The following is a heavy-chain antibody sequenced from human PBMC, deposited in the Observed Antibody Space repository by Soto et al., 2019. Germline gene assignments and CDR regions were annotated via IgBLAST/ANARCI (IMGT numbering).Heavy chain of an antibody. V-gene: IGHV1-18*04. Sequence: GASVKVSCKASGYPFSGYSITWVRQAPGQGLEWMGRISGYNGNTNYARTLRGRLTLTTDTSTSTAYMELRSLTSDDTAVYYCARDVFCGGAPACPDMDVWGQGTPVTVSS. CDR2: ISGYNGNT. D-gene: IGHD2-21*01. J-gene: IGHJ6*02. CDR3: ARDVFCGGAPACPDMDV. CDR1: GYPFSGYS.